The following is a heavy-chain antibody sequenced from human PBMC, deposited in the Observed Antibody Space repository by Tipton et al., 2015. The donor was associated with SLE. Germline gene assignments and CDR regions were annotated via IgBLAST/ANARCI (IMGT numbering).Heavy chain of an antibody. V-gene: IGHV1-69*18. Sequence: QLVQSGPEVKKPGSSVKVSCKASGGTFNNYAFSWVRQAPGQGLEWVGKSIPAYGTADNAQKFQGRVTITADESTSTAYMELSSLTSEATAVYYCARALRVGAAVGAMDVWGQGTTVTVSS. CDR2: SIPAYGTA. J-gene: IGHJ6*02. CDR1: GGTFNNYA. CDR3: ARALRVGAAVGAMDV. D-gene: IGHD2-15*01.